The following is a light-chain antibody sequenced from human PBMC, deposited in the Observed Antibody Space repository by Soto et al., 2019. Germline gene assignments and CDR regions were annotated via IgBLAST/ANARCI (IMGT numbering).Light chain of an antibody. J-gene: IGKJ1*01. V-gene: IGKV1-39*01. Sequence: DIQMTQSPSSLSESVGDRDTITCRASQSIRTFLNWYQQKPGKAPKLLIYAASTLQSGVPSRFSGSGSGTDFTLTISSLQPEDFAAYYCQQSYSTPRTFGQGTKVEIK. CDR2: AAS. CDR3: QQSYSTPRT. CDR1: QSIRTF.